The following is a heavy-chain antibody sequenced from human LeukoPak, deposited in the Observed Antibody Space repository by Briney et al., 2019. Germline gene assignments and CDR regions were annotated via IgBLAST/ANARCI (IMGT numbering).Heavy chain of an antibody. CDR1: GFTFSSYG. CDR3: MRGATDTTRWFDP. Sequence: GGTLRLSCAASGFTFSSYGMSWVRQAPGKGLEWVSAISGSGGSTYYADSVKGRFTISRDNAKNSLYLQMNGLRAEDTAAYYCMRGATDTTRWFDPRGQGTLVTVSS. CDR2: ISGSGGST. J-gene: IGHJ5*02. D-gene: IGHD1-7*01. V-gene: IGHV3-23*01.